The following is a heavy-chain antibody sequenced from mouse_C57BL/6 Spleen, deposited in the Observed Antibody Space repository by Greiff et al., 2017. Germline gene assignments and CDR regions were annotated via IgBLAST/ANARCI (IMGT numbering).Heavy chain of an antibody. CDR1: GYSITSGYY. Sequence: EVKLMESGPGLVKPSQSLSLTCSVTGYSITSGYYWNWIRQFPGNKLEWMGYISYDGSNNYNPSLKNRISITRDTSKNQFFLKLNSVTTEDTATYYCAADGYYLDYWGQGTTLTVSS. D-gene: IGHD2-3*01. J-gene: IGHJ2*01. CDR2: ISYDGSN. V-gene: IGHV3-6*01. CDR3: AADGYYLDY.